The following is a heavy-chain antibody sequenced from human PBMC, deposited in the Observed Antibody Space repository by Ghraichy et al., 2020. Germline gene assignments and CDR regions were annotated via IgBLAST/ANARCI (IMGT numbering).Heavy chain of an antibody. CDR3: AKAVLSRWYFDL. J-gene: IGHJ2*01. Sequence: GGSLRLSCAASGFTFSSYAMSWVRQAAGKGLEWVSVISGSGGSTNYADSVKGRFTISRDSSKNTLYLQMNSLRAEDTAVYYCAKAVLSRWYFDLWGRGTLVTVSS. D-gene: IGHD2/OR15-2a*01. CDR1: GFTFSSYA. V-gene: IGHV3-23*01. CDR2: ISGSGGST.